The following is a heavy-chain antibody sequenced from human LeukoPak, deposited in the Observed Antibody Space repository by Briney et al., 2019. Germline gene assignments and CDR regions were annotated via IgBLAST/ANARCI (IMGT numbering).Heavy chain of an antibody. CDR1: GFTFSNYN. CDR3: ARDSVKVVAATEAVGYYYMDV. V-gene: IGHV3-21*04. D-gene: IGHD2-15*01. Sequence: PGGSLRLSCAASGFTFSNYNINWVRQAPGKGLEWVSSISSSSSYIYYADSVKGRFTISRDNAKNSLYLQMNSLRAEDTAIYYCARDSVKVVAATEAVGYYYMDVWGKGTTVTISS. J-gene: IGHJ6*03. CDR2: ISSSSSYI.